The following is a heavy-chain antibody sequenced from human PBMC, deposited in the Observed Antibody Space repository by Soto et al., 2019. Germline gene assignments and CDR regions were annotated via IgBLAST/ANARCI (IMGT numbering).Heavy chain of an antibody. D-gene: IGHD3-22*01. CDR1: GGTLSSFA. Sequence: QVQLVQSGAEVKKPGSSVKVSCKASGGTLSSFAISWVRQAPGQGLEWMGGIIPIFGTADYTQKFQDRVTITADESTSTVYMELSSLRSEDTAVYYCARTDDSSFYYLPDYWGQGTLVTVSS. CDR3: ARTDDSSFYYLPDY. V-gene: IGHV1-69*01. J-gene: IGHJ4*02. CDR2: IIPIFGTA.